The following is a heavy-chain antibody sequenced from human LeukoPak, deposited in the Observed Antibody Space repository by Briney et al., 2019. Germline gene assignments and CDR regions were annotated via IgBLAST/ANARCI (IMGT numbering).Heavy chain of an antibody. D-gene: IGHD5-24*01. V-gene: IGHV1-69*04. CDR2: IIPILGIA. J-gene: IGHJ4*02. CDR3: ARSRWLLRYYFDY. Sequence: ASVKVSCKASGGTFSSYAISWVRQAPGQGLEWMGRIIPILGIANYAQKIQGRVTITADKSTSTAYMELSSLRSEDTAVYYCARSRWLLRYYFDYWGQGTLVTVSS. CDR1: GGTFSSYA.